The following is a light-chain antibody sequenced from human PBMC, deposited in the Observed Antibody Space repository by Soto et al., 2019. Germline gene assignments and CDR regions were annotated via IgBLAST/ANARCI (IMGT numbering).Light chain of an antibody. V-gene: IGKV3-11*01. J-gene: IGKJ3*01. Sequence: EIVLTQSPATLSLSPGERVTLSCRASQNVSTYLAWYQQKPGQAPRLLIYDASDRATGITARFSGSGSGTDFTLSISSPEPEDSAVYYCQQRTNWLTFGPGTKVDMK. CDR2: DAS. CDR3: QQRTNWLT. CDR1: QNVSTY.